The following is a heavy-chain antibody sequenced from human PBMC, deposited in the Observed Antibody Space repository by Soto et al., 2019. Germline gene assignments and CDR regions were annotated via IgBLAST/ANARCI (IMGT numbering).Heavy chain of an antibody. CDR2: ISGSGGNT. D-gene: IGHD6-19*01. CDR3: AKPSGWYSAFDI. J-gene: IGHJ3*02. V-gene: IGHV3-23*01. Sequence: GGSLRLSCAASGFTFSNAWMNWVRQAPGKGLEWVSTISGSGGNTYYADSVKGRFTISRDNSKNTLYLQMNSLRAEDTAVYYCAKPSGWYSAFDIWGQGTMVTVSS. CDR1: GFTFSNAW.